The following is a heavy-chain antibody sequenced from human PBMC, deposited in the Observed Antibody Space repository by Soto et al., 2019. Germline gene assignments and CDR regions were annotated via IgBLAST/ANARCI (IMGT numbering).Heavy chain of an antibody. J-gene: IGHJ4*02. CDR3: ARHIGVTGTRGFDY. CDR1: GGSISDTNW. CDR2: IYHRGTT. Sequence: QVQLQESGPGLVKPSGTLSLTCAVSGGSISDTNWWSWVRQPPGKGLEWIGKIYHRGTTNYRPSLRSRVTISMDKSKNQISLTLDSVTAADSAAYYCARHIGVTGTRGFDYWGQGILVTVSP. D-gene: IGHD6-19*01. V-gene: IGHV4-4*02.